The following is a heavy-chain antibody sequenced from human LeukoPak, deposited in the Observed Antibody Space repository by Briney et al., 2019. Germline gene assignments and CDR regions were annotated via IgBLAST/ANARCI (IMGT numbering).Heavy chain of an antibody. J-gene: IGHJ4*02. Sequence: SETLSLTCAVYGGSFSGYYWSWIRQPPGKGLEWIGEINHSGSTNYNPSLKSRVTISVDTSKNQFSLKLSSVTAADTAVYYCARVRRGSYTNTDYFDYWGQGTLVTVSS. D-gene: IGHD3-3*01. CDR1: GGSFSGYY. V-gene: IGHV4-34*01. CDR2: INHSGST. CDR3: ARVRRGSYTNTDYFDY.